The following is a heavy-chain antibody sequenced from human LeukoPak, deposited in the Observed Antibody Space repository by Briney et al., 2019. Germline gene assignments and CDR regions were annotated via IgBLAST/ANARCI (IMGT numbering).Heavy chain of an antibody. D-gene: IGHD2-2*01. V-gene: IGHV4-4*07. Sequence: SETLSLTCTVSGGSISSHYWSWMRLPAGKGLEWIGRIFNSGNINYNPSLESRVTMSVDTSKNQVSLRLSSVTAADTAVYYCARGAENQLLTWFDPWGQGTLVTVSS. CDR2: IFNSGNI. CDR3: ARGAENQLLTWFDP. CDR1: GGSISSHY. J-gene: IGHJ5*02.